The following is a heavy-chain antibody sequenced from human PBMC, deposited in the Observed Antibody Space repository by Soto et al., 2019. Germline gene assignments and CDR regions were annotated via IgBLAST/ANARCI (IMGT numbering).Heavy chain of an antibody. CDR2: IKQDGSEK. J-gene: IGHJ4*02. CDR1: GFTFSSYW. CDR3: GGSGYSRGWHPRGSFFDH. V-gene: IGHV3-7*05. Sequence: EVQLVESGGGLVQPGGSLRLSCAASGFTFSSYWMSWVRQAPGKGLEWVANIKQDGSEKYYVDSVKGRFTISRDNAKNSVYLQMNSLGAECRAVNYGGGSGYSRGWHPRGSFFDHWGQGTPVPLS. D-gene: IGHD6-19*01.